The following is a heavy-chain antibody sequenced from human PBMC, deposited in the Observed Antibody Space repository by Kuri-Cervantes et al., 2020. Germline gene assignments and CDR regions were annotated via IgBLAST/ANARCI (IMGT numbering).Heavy chain of an antibody. CDR1: GGSISSYY. CDR3: ARGRRIPLMDV. D-gene: IGHD2-2*02. J-gene: IGHJ6*02. Sequence: SETLSLTCTVSGGSISSYYWSWIRQPPGKGLEWIGYIYYSGSTYYNPSLKSRVTISVDTSKNQFSLKLSSVTAADTAVYYCARGRRIPLMDVWGQGTTVTVSS. CDR2: IYYSGST. V-gene: IGHV4-59*08.